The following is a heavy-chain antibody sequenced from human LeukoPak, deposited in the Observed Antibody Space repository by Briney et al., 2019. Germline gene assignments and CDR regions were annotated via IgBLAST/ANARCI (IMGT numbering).Heavy chain of an antibody. CDR2: IYHSGST. J-gene: IGHJ6*03. D-gene: IGHD6-13*01. Sequence: SQTLSLTCTVSGGSISSGSYYWSWIRQPAGKGLEWIGSIYHSGSTYYNPSLKSRVTISVDTSKNQFSLKLSSVTAADTAVYYCARAAPRAAARYYYYMDVWGKGTTVTVSS. V-gene: IGHV4-61*02. CDR3: ARAAPRAAARYYYYMDV. CDR1: GGSISSGSYY.